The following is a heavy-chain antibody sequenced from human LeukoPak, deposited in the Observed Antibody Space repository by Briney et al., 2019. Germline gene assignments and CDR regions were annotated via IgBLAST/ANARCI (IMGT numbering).Heavy chain of an antibody. V-gene: IGHV3-23*01. CDR2: ISGRGSST. CDR3: AKDARGYFQPFDY. D-gene: IGHD2-15*01. Sequence: PGGSLRLSCAASGFTFSSYVMSWVRQAPGKGLEWVSGISGRGSSTYYADSVKGRFTISRDNSKNTLYLQMNSLRAEDTAVYYCAKDARGYFQPFDYWGQGTLLTVSS. J-gene: IGHJ4*02. CDR1: GFTFSSYV.